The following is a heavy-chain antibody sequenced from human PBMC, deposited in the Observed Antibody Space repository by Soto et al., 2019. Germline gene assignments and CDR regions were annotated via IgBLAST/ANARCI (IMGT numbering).Heavy chain of an antibody. V-gene: IGHV4-39*01. Sequence: SETLSLTCTVSGGSISSSSDYWGWIRQPPGKGLAWIGSIYSGGSTYYNPSLKSRVTISVDTSKNQFSLKLSSVTAADTAVYYCARHFSVDYFDYWGQGALVTVSS. J-gene: IGHJ4*02. CDR2: IYSGGST. CDR1: GGSISSSSDY. CDR3: ARHFSVDYFDY.